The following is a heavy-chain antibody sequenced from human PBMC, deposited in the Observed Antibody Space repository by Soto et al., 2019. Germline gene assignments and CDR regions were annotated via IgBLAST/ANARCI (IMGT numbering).Heavy chain of an antibody. CDR2: ISASGGRT. J-gene: IGHJ6*02. V-gene: IGHV3-23*01. CDR3: GRQSYYYYGMDV. Sequence: GGSLRLSCAASGFVFNDYAISWVRQAPGKGLEWVSGISASGGRTYYADSVKGRLSVSRDNSNNTVFLQMNSLRAEDTAVYYCGRQSYYYYGMDVWGQGTTVTVSS. CDR1: GFVFNDYA.